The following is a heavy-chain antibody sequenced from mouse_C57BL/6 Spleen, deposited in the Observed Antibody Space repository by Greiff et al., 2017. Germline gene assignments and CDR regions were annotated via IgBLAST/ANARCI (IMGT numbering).Heavy chain of an antibody. D-gene: IGHD1-1*01. J-gene: IGHJ4*01. CDR3: ARDRDYGSSYMGY. V-gene: IGHV5-4*01. CDR1: GFTFSSYA. CDR2: ISDGGSYT. Sequence: EVNLVESGGGLVKPGGSLKLSCAASGFTFSSYAMSWVRQTPEKRLEWVATISDGGSYTYYPDNVKGRFTISRDKAKNNLYLQMSHLKSEDAAMYYCARDRDYGSSYMGYWGQGTSVTVAS.